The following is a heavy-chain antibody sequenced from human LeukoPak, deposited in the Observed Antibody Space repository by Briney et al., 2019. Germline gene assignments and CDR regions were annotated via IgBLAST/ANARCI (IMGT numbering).Heavy chain of an antibody. Sequence: PSETLSLTCTVSGGSISSSSYYWGWIRQPPGKGLEWIGSIYYSGSTYYNPSLKSRVTISVDTSKNQFSLKLSSVTAADTAVYYCAGHAAREGTSINHFDYWGQGTLVTVSS. CDR3: AGHAAREGTSINHFDY. V-gene: IGHV4-39*01. J-gene: IGHJ4*02. D-gene: IGHD6-6*01. CDR2: IYYSGST. CDR1: GGSISSSSYY.